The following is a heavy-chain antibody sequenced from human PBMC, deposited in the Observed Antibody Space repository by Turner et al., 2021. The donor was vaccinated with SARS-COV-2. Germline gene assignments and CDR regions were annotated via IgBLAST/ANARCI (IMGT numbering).Heavy chain of an antibody. D-gene: IGHD5-12*01. CDR2: ISGSGGST. J-gene: IGHJ4*02. Sequence: EVQLLESGGGLVQPGGSLRLSCAASGFTFSSYAMSWVRQAQGKGLEWVSAISGSGGSTYYEDSVKGRFTISRDNSKNTLYLQMNSLRAEDTAVYYCAKGPDIVATIWGTLFSGTFDYWGQGTLVTVSS. CDR1: GFTFSSYA. CDR3: AKGPDIVATIWGTLFSGTFDY. V-gene: IGHV3-23*01.